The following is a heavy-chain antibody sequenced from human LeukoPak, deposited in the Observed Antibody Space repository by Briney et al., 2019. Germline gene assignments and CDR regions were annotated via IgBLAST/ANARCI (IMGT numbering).Heavy chain of an antibody. CDR2: INQDGSQK. D-gene: IGHD3-22*01. V-gene: IGHV3-7*03. CDR1: GFAFSSYW. J-gene: IGHJ4*02. CDR3: ARGEYYYDGGY. Sequence: GGSLRLSCAASGFAFSSYWASWVRQAPGKGLEWVANINQDGSQKHYVDSVRGRFTISRDNAMNSLYLQMNSLRVEDTAVYYCARGEYYYDGGYWGQGTLVTVSS.